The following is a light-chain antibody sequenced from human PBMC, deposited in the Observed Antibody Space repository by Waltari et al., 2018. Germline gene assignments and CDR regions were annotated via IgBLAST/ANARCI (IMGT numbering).Light chain of an antibody. CDR2: SNN. Sequence: QSVLTQPPSASGTPGQRVTISCSGGSSNIGSNPVNWYQQLPGTAPKLLIYSNNQRPSGVPDRFSGSKSGTSASLAISGLRSEDEADYYCAAWDDSLNGPVFGGGTKLTVL. J-gene: IGLJ3*02. CDR1: SSNIGSNP. V-gene: IGLV1-44*01. CDR3: AAWDDSLNGPV.